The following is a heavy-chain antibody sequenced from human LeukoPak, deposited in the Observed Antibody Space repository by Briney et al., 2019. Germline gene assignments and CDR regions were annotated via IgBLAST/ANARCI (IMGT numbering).Heavy chain of an antibody. CDR2: ISAYNGNT. Sequence: ASVKASCKASGYTFTSYGMSWVRQAPGQGLEWMGWISAYNGNTNYAQKLQGRVTMTTDTSTSTAYMELRSLRSDDTAVYYCAREEIVVVPRGYYFDYWGQGTLVTVSS. D-gene: IGHD3-22*01. CDR1: GYTFTSYG. J-gene: IGHJ4*02. CDR3: AREEIVVVPRGYYFDY. V-gene: IGHV1-18*01.